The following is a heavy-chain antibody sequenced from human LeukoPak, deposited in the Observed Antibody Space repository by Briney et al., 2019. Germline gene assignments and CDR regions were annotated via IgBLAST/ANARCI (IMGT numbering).Heavy chain of an antibody. V-gene: IGHV4-38-2*02. Sequence: PSETLSLTCTVSGYSISSGYYWGWIRQPPGKGLEWIGSIYHSGSTYYNPSLKSRVTISVDTSKNQFSLKLSSVTAADTAVYYCAREARYSYGYNSYMDVWGKGTTVTVSS. CDR1: GYSISSGYY. D-gene: IGHD5-18*01. J-gene: IGHJ6*03. CDR2: IYHSGST. CDR3: AREARYSYGYNSYMDV.